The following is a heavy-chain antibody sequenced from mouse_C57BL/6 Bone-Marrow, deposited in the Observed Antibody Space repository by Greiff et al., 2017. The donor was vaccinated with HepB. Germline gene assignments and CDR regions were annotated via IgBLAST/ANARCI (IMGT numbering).Heavy chain of an antibody. CDR1: VYTFTSYG. CDR3: ARGAVTTGGFAY. J-gene: IGHJ3*01. CDR2: IYPRSGTT. V-gene: IGHV1-81*01. D-gene: IGHD2-2*01. Sequence: VQLQQSGAELARPGASVKLSCKASVYTFTSYGISWVKQRTGQGLEWIGEIYPRSGTTYYNEKFKGKATLTADKSSSTAYMELRSLTSETSAVYFCARGAVTTGGFAYWGQGTLVTVSA.